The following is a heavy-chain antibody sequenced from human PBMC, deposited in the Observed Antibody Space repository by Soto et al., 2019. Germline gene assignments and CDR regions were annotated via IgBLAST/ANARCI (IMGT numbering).Heavy chain of an antibody. D-gene: IGHD3-10*01. CDR1: GGSISSYY. Sequence: QVQLQESGPGLVKPSETLSLTCTVSGGSISSYYWSWIRQPPGKGLEWIGYIYYSGSTNYNPSLKSRVTISVDTSKNQFSLKLSSVTAADTAVYYCARRGEGLNYYYYYMDVWGKGTTVTVSS. V-gene: IGHV4-59*01. J-gene: IGHJ6*03. CDR2: IYYSGST. CDR3: ARRGEGLNYYYYYMDV.